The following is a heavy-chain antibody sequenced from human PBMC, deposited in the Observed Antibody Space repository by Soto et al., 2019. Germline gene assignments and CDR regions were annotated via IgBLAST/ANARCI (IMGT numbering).Heavy chain of an antibody. CDR2: IIPIFGTA. D-gene: IGHD6-19*01. CDR1: GGTFSSYA. Sequence: ASVKVSCKASGGTFSSYAISWVRQAPGQGLEWMGGIIPIFGTANYAQKFQGRVTITADESTSTAYMELSSLRSEDTAVYYCARGAIAVAGGYYGMDVWGQGTTVTAP. V-gene: IGHV1-69*13. J-gene: IGHJ6*02. CDR3: ARGAIAVAGGYYGMDV.